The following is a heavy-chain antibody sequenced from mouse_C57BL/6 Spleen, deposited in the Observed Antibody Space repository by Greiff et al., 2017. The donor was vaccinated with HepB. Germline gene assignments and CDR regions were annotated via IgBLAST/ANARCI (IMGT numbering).Heavy chain of an antibody. V-gene: IGHV1-39*01. CDR2: INPNYGTT. CDR3: ARSRITTVVAPYWYFDV. Sequence: EVKLMESGPELVKPGASVKISCKASGYSFTDYNMNWVKQSNGKSLEWIGVINPNYGTTSYNQKFKGKATLTVDQSSSTAYMQLNSLTSEDSAVYYCARSRITTVVAPYWYFDVWGTGTTVTVSS. CDR1: GYSFTDYN. D-gene: IGHD1-1*01. J-gene: IGHJ1*03.